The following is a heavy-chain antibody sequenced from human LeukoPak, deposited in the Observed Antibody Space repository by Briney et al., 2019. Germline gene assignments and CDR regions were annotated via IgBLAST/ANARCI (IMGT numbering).Heavy chain of an antibody. J-gene: IGHJ4*02. D-gene: IGHD1-26*01. V-gene: IGHV3-30-3*01. CDR2: VSYDGSNK. Sequence: GRSLRLSCAASGFTFSNYAMHWVRQAQGKGLEWVAVVSYDGSNKYYADSVKGRFTISRDNSKNTLYLQMNSLRAEDAAVYYCATIGDRRSGELYRIDYWGQGTLVTVSS. CDR3: ATIGDRRSGELYRIDY. CDR1: GFTFSNYA.